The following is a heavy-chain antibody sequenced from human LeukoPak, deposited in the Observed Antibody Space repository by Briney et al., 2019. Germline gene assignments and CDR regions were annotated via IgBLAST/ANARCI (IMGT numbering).Heavy chain of an antibody. Sequence: GFVRLSCAASEVAVSGCAMSWVRHASGKGLEWVSTISGSGNSTYYADSVKGRFTVCRDNSNDTMFLHLNTLRAEDTAIYYCAKMARSSRYYYFFMEVWGKGAVVTVSS. D-gene: IGHD6-6*01. J-gene: IGHJ6*03. V-gene: IGHV3-23*01. CDR1: EVAVSGCA. CDR3: AKMARSSRYYYFFMEV. CDR2: ISGSGNST.